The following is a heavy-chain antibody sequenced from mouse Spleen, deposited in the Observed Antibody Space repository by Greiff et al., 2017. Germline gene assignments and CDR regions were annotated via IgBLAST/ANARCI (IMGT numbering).Heavy chain of an antibody. J-gene: IGHJ1*01. CDR1: GFSLTSYG. CDR2: IWSGGST. V-gene: IGHV2-2*01. D-gene: IGHD2-12*01. Sequence: QVQLQQSGPGLVQPSQSLSITCTVSGFSLTSYGVHWVRQSPGKGLEWLGVIWSGGSTDYNAAFISRLSISKDNSKSQVFFKMNSLQADDTAIYYCARGQLLYWYFDVWGAGTTVTVSS. CDR3: ARGQLLYWYFDV.